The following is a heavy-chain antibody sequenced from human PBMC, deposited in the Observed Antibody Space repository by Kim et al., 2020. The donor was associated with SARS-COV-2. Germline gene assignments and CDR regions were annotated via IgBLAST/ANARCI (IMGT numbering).Heavy chain of an antibody. J-gene: IGHJ4*02. V-gene: IGHV4-34*01. CDR3: ARGGSYRDY. D-gene: IGHD3-16*02. CDR2: GST. Sequence: GSTNYNPSLKSRVTISVDTSKNQFSLKLSSVTAADTAVYYCARGGSYRDYWGQGTLVTVSS.